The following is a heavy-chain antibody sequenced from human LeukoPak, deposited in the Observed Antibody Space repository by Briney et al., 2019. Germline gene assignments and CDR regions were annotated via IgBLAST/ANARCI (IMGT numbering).Heavy chain of an antibody. J-gene: IGHJ4*02. D-gene: IGHD6-19*01. CDR1: GFTFSSYG. V-gene: IGHV3-30*18. CDR2: ISYDGSNK. Sequence: GGSLRLSCAASGFTFSSYGMHWVRQAPGKGLEWVAVISYDGSNKYYADSVKGRFTISRDNSKNTLYLQMNSLRAEDTAVYYCAKGGSSGWYGAYWGQGTLVTVSS. CDR3: AKGGSSGWYGAY.